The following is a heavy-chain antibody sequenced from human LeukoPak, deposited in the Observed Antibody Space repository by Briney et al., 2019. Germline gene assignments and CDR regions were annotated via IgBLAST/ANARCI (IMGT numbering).Heavy chain of an antibody. V-gene: IGHV3-53*01. J-gene: IGHJ5*02. D-gene: IGHD2-15*01. CDR2: IYSGGST. CDR3: ARDLGYCSGGSCYEGGFDP. CDR1: RFTVSSNY. Sequence: GGSLRLSCAASRFTVSSNYMSWVRQAPGKGLEWVSVIYSGGSTYYADSVKGRFTISRDNSKNTLYLQMNSLRAEDTAVYYCARDLGYCSGGSCYEGGFDPWGQGTLVTVSS.